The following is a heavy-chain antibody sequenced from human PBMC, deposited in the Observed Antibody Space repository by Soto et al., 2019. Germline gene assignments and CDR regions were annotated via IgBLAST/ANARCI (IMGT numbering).Heavy chain of an antibody. D-gene: IGHD2-15*01. J-gene: IGHJ6*02. CDR2: IIPMFETV. CDR3: ARGLRTGNYGMDV. V-gene: IGHV1-69*13. Sequence: SVKVSCKASGGTFDNYAVSWVRQAPGQGLEWMGGIIPMFETVNYAQRFQGRLTIAADESTSTAYMELTSLTSADTAIYFCARGLRTGNYGMDVWGQGTKVTVSS. CDR1: GGTFDNYA.